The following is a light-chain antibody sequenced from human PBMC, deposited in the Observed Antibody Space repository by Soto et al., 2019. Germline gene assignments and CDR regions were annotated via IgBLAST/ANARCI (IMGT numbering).Light chain of an antibody. CDR2: EVT. CDR1: SSDGADYKD. CDR3: SSYTTSSTV. Sequence: QSVLTQPASVSGSPGQSITSSCTATSSDGADYKDVSWYQQHPGNAPKLMIYEVTYRPSGVSNRFSGSKSGNTASLTISGLQAEDEAEYYCSSYTTSSTVFGTATKLTVL. V-gene: IGLV2-14*01. J-gene: IGLJ1*01.